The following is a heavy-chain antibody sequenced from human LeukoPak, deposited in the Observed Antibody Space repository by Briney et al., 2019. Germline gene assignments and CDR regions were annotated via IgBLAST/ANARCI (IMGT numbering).Heavy chain of an antibody. V-gene: IGHV3-33*01. CDR3: ATEPYIVVVVAATDY. J-gene: IGHJ4*02. CDR2: IWYDGSNK. CDR1: GFTFSSYG. D-gene: IGHD2-15*01. Sequence: GRSLRLSCAASGFTFSSYGMHWVRQAPGKGLEWVAVIWYDGSNKYYADSVKGRFTISRDNSKNTLYLQMNSLRAEDTAVYYCATEPYIVVVVAATDYWGQGTLVTVSS.